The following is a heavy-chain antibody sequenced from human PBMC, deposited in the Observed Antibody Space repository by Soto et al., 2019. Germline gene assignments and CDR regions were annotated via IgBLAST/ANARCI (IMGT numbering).Heavy chain of an antibody. CDR2: INDSGTT. J-gene: IGHJ6*02. CDR1: GGSFSGFY. V-gene: IGHV4-34*01. Sequence: SETLSLTCAIYGGSFSGFYWSWIRQPPGKGLEWIGEINDSGTTNYNPSLKSRVTISADTSKTHFSLRLTSVTAADTAVYYCARETSQNVYPHYGMDVCGQGTTLTLSS. CDR3: ARETSQNVYPHYGMDV.